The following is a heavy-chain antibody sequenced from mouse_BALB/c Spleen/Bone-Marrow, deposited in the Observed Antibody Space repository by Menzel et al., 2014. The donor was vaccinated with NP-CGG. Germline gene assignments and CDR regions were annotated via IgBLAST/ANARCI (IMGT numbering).Heavy chain of an antibody. CDR3: ARDFITTDAKDY. J-gene: IGHJ4*01. CDR2: ISSGGSYT. CDR1: GFTFSSYG. Sequence: EVQGVESGGDLVKPGGSLKLSCAASGFTFSSYGMSWVRQTPDKRLEWVATISSGGSYTYYPDSVKGRFTISRDNAKNTLYLQMSSLKSEDTAMYYCARDFITTDAKDYWGQGTSVTVSS. D-gene: IGHD1-1*01. V-gene: IGHV5-6*01.